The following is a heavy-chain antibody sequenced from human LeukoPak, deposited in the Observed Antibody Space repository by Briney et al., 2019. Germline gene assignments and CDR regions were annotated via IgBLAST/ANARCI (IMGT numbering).Heavy chain of an antibody. D-gene: IGHD1-1*01. Sequence: PGGSQRLSCAASGFTFSNYWMSWVRQAPGKGLEWVSVIYSGGSTYYADSVKGRFTISRDNSKNTLYLQMNSLRAEDTAVYYCARDVNDQAFDIWGQGTMVTVSS. CDR2: IYSGGST. J-gene: IGHJ3*02. CDR1: GFTFSNYW. CDR3: ARDVNDQAFDI. V-gene: IGHV3-53*01.